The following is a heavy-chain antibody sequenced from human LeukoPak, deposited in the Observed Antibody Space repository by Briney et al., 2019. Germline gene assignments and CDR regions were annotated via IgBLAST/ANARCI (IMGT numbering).Heavy chain of an antibody. CDR2: ISYDGSNK. CDR3: ARAVRIPAEFDY. V-gene: IGHV3-30-3*01. J-gene: IGHJ4*02. CDR1: GFTFSSYA. Sequence: PGGSLRLSCAASGFTFSSYAMHWVRQAPGKGLEWVAVISYDGSNKYYADSVKGRFTISRDNSKNTLYLQMNSLRAEDTAVYYCARAVRIPAEFDYWGQGTLVTVSS. D-gene: IGHD2-2*01.